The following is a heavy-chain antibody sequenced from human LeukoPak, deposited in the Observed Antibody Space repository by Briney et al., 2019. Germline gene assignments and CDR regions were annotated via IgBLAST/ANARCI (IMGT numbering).Heavy chain of an antibody. J-gene: IGHJ6*03. CDR3: AKNEGWELHQYNLDV. CDR2: LSGSGDGT. CDR1: GFPFSDFA. V-gene: IGHV3-23*01. Sequence: PGGSLRLSCAASGFPFSDFAMSWVRQAPGKGLQWVSTLSGSGDGTYFADALKGRFTISRDNSKNTLYLQMNSLRADDTAVYYCAKNEGWELHQYNLDVWDTGTAVTVSS. D-gene: IGHD1-26*01.